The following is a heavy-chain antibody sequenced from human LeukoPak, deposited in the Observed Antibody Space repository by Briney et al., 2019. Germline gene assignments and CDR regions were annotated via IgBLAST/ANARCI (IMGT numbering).Heavy chain of an antibody. CDR2: INWNGGST. Sequence: PGGSLRLFCAASGFTFDDYGMSWVRQAPGKGLEWVSGINWNGGSTGYADSVKGRFTISSDNAKNSLYLQMNSLRAEDTALYYCARATSQGYGDLPDYWGQGTLVTVSS. V-gene: IGHV3-20*04. CDR3: ARATSQGYGDLPDY. J-gene: IGHJ4*02. CDR1: GFTFDDYG. D-gene: IGHD4-17*01.